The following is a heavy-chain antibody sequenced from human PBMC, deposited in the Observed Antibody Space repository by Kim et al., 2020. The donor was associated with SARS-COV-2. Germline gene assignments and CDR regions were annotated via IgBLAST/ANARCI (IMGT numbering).Heavy chain of an antibody. CDR2: IYHSGGT. CDR3: ARLDSDSGKYFWFDP. Sequence: SETLSLTCAVSNGSISGNWWTWVRQPPGKGLEWIGEIYHSGGTTYNTSLRSRVTISVDKPKNQFSLKLSSVTAADTAVYYCARLDSDSGKYFWFDPWGQG. D-gene: IGHD1-26*01. V-gene: IGHV4-4*02. CDR1: NGSISGNW. J-gene: IGHJ5*02.